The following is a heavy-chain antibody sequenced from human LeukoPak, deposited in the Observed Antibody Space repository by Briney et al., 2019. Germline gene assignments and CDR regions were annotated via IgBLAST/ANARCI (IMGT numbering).Heavy chain of an antibody. CDR3: AHRIITMVRGATPDHHFDP. CDR2: IYWNDDK. J-gene: IGHJ5*02. Sequence: SGPTLVKPTQTRTLTCTFSEFSLSTSGVGVGWLRQPPGKALEWLALIYWNDDKRYSPSLKSRLTITKDTSKNQVVLTMTNMDPVDTATYYCAHRIITMVRGATPDHHFDPWGQGTLVAVSS. D-gene: IGHD3-10*01. CDR1: EFSLSTSGVG. V-gene: IGHV2-5*01.